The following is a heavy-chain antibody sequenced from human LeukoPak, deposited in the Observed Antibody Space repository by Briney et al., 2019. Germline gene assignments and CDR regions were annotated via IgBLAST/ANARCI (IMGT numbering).Heavy chain of an antibody. V-gene: IGHV3-30*02. CDR1: GFTFSSYG. CDR2: IRYDGSNK. J-gene: IGHJ4*02. D-gene: IGHD4-17*01. CDR3: ATAAVTSYYFDC. Sequence: PGGSLRLSCAASGFTFSSYGMHWVRQAPGKGLEWVAFIRYDGSNKYYADSVKGRFTISRDNSKNTLYLQMNSLRAEDTAVYYCATAAVTSYYFDCWGQGTLVTVSS.